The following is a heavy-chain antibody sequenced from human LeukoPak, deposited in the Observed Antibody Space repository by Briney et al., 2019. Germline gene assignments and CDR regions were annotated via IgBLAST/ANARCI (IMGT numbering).Heavy chain of an antibody. CDR2: IYTSGST. V-gene: IGHV4-4*07. CDR1: GGSISSYY. D-gene: IGHD3-16*01. J-gene: IGHJ4*02. CDR3: ARGKFWASSYYFDY. Sequence: SETLSLTCTVSGGSISSYYWSWIRQPAGKGLEWIGRIYTSGSTNYNPSLKSRVTMSVDTSKNQFSLKLSSVTAADMAVYYCARGKFWASSYYFDYWGQGTLVTVSS.